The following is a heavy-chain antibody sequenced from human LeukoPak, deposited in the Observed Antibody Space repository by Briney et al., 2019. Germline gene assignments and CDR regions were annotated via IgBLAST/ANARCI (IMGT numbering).Heavy chain of an antibody. V-gene: IGHV1-2*02. J-gene: IGHJ4*02. CDR3: ARGKIVGATWVDY. CDR1: GYTFTSYY. D-gene: IGHD1-26*01. CDR2: INPNSGGT. Sequence: GASVKVSCKASGYTFTSYYMHWVRQAPGQGLEWMGWINPNSGGTNYAQKFQGRVTMTRDTSISTAYMELSRLRYDDTAVYYCARGKIVGATWVDYWGQGTLVTVSS.